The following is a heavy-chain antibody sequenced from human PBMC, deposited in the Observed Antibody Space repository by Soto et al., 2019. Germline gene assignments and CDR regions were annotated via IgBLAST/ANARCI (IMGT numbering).Heavy chain of an antibody. J-gene: IGHJ4*02. D-gene: IGHD3-22*01. CDR2: IYHSGST. Sequence: LIRQPTGKGQEWIGYIYHSGSTYYNPSLKSRVTISVDRSKNQFSLKRSAVTAADTALYYCASASYYYARSGHHHYCGEGTLVIVSS. V-gene: IGHV4-30-2*01. CDR3: ASASYYYARSGHHHY.